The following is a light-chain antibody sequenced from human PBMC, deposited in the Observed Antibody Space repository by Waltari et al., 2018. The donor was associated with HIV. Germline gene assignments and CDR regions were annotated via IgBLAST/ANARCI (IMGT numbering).Light chain of an antibody. CDR1: QSISSSY. V-gene: IGKV3-20*01. J-gene: IGKJ2*01. CDR3: QQYGTSLYT. CDR2: GAS. Sequence: EIVLTQSPGTLSLSPGERATLSCRASQSISSSYLAWYQQKPGQAPRLLIYGASSRATGISDRFSGSGSGTDFTLTINRLEPEDIAVYTCQQYGTSLYTFGQGTKLEIK.